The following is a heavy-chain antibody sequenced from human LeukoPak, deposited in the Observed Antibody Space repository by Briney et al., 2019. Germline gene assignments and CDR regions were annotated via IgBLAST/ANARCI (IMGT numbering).Heavy chain of an antibody. J-gene: IGHJ4*02. CDR2: ITPNSGAT. CDR3: ARGMGSGTYRRFDF. CDR1: GYTFTAYN. V-gene: IGHV1-2*02. D-gene: IGHD3-10*01. Sequence: GASVKVSCKASGYTFTAYNIHWVRQAPGQGLEWMGWITPNSGATNYAQQFQGRVTMTRDTSISTAYMGLNNLISDDTAVYYCARGMGSGTYRRFDFWGQGTLVTVYS.